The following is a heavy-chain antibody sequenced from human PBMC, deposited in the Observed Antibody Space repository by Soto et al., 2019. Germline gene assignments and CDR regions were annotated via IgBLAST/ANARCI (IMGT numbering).Heavy chain of an antibody. CDR2: INPNSGGT. V-gene: IGHV1-2*04. D-gene: IGHD2-2*01. CDR3: ARGPAGCSSTSCYADY. J-gene: IGHJ4*02. Sequence: ASVKVSCKASGYSFTGYYMHWVRQATGQGLEWMGWINPNSGGTNYAQKFQGWVTMTRDTSISTAYMELRSLRSDDTAVYYCARGPAGCSSTSCYADYWGQGTLVTVSS. CDR1: GYSFTGYY.